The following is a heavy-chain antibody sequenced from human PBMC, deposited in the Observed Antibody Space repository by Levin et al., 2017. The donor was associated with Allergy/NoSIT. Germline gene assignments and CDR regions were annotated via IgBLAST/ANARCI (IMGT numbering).Heavy chain of an antibody. J-gene: IGHJ6*02. CDR2: MNPNSGNT. CDR3: ARRVTYNDGYYSYGMDV. Sequence: ASVKVSCKASGYTFITYDINWLRQATGQGLEWMGWMNPNSGNTGYAQKFKGRVSMTRNTSISTAYMELSRLGSEDTAVYYCARRVTYNDGYYSYGMDVWGQGTTVTVSS. D-gene: IGHD5-24*01. CDR1: GYTFITYD. V-gene: IGHV1-8*01.